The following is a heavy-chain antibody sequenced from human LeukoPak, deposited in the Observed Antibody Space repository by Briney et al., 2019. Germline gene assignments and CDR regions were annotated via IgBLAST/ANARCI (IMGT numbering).Heavy chain of an antibody. Sequence: GGSLRLSCAASGFTFSSYSMNRARQAPGKGLEWVSSISSSSSYIYYADSVKGRFTISRDNAKNSLYLQMNSLRAEDTAVYYCARAYYYDSSGVPYYFDYWGQGTLVTVSS. V-gene: IGHV3-21*01. D-gene: IGHD3-22*01. CDR2: ISSSSSYI. CDR3: ARAYYYDSSGVPYYFDY. J-gene: IGHJ4*02. CDR1: GFTFSSYS.